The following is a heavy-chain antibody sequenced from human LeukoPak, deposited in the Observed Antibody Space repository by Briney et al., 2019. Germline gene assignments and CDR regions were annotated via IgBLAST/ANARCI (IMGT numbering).Heavy chain of an antibody. CDR2: IYYSGTT. CDR3: ARTTDPPIVVVPAAMGFDP. V-gene: IGHV4-59*08. D-gene: IGHD2-2*01. J-gene: IGHJ5*02. Sequence: SETLSLTCTVSGGSISIYYWSWIRQPPGKGLEWIGYIYYSGTTNYNPSLKSRVTISTDSSKNQFSLNLTSVTAADTAVYYCARTTDPPIVVVPAAMGFDPWGQGTLVTVSS. CDR1: GGSISIYY.